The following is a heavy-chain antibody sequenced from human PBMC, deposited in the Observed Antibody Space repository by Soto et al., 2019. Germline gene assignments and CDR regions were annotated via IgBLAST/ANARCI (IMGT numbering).Heavy chain of an antibody. CDR1: GFTFSSYG. CDR3: AKDNYSGYAGMDV. J-gene: IGHJ6*02. CDR2: ISYDGSNK. D-gene: IGHD5-12*01. V-gene: IGHV3-30*18. Sequence: QVQLVESGGGVVQPGRSLRLSCAASGFTFSSYGMHWVRQAPGKGLEWVAVISYDGSNKYYADSVRGRFTISRDNSKNTLYLQMNSLRAEDTAVYYCAKDNYSGYAGMDVWGQGTTVTVSS.